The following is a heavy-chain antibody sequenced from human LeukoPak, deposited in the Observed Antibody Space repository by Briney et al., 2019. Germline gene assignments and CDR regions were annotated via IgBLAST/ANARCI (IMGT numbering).Heavy chain of an antibody. Sequence: GGSLRLSCAASGFTFDDYAMHWVRQAPGKGLEWVSGISWNSGSIGYADSVKGRFTISRDNAKNSLYPQMNSLRAEDMALYYCAKDIRAYSSGWLDYWGQGTLVTVSS. CDR2: ISWNSGSI. V-gene: IGHV3-9*03. D-gene: IGHD6-19*01. CDR1: GFTFDDYA. J-gene: IGHJ4*02. CDR3: AKDIRAYSSGWLDY.